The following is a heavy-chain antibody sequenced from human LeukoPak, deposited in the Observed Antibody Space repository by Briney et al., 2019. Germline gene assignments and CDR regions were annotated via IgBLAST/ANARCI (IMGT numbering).Heavy chain of an antibody. D-gene: IGHD6-19*01. CDR3: AREGSGWFFPQNWFDP. CDR2: ISAYNGNT. J-gene: IGHJ5*02. Sequence: ASVKVSCKASGYTFTSYGISWVRQAPGQGLEWMGWISAYNGNTNYAQKLQGRVTMTTDTSTSTAYMELRSLRSDDTAVYYCAREGSGWFFPQNWFDPWGQGTLVTVSS. V-gene: IGHV1-18*01. CDR1: GYTFTSYG.